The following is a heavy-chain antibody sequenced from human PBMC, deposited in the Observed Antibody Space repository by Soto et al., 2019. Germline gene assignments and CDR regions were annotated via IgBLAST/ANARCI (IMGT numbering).Heavy chain of an antibody. CDR2: ISYDGSNK. V-gene: IGHV3-30*18. Sequence: QVQLVESGGGVVQPGRSLRLSCAASGFTFSSYGMHWVRQAPGKGLEWVAVISYDGSNKYYADSVKGRFTISRDNSKNTLYLQMNSLRAEDTAVYYCAKVGTSPYYDFWSGQNTYYFDYWGQGTLVTVSS. J-gene: IGHJ4*02. CDR3: AKVGTSPYYDFWSGQNTYYFDY. D-gene: IGHD3-3*01. CDR1: GFTFSSYG.